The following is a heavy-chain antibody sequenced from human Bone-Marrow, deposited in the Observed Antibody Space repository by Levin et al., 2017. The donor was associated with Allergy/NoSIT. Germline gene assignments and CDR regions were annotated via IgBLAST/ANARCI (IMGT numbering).Heavy chain of an antibody. D-gene: IGHD3-10*01. J-gene: IGHJ6*02. CDR1: GFSFSDHY. Sequence: GGSLRLSCAASGFSFSDHYMDWVRQAPGKGLEWVGRTRNKGHSYNKEYAESLKGRFTVSRDDSQNSLYLQMNSLKTEDTAVYYCARITPPRGRGVIHGYSIVVWGAGTTVNV. CDR3: ARITPPRGRGVIHGYSIVV. V-gene: IGHV3-72*01. CDR2: TRNKGHSYNK.